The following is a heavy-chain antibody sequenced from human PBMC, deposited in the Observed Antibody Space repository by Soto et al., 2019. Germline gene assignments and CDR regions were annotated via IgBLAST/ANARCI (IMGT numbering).Heavy chain of an antibody. CDR2: ISGSGGST. D-gene: IGHD2-2*01. V-gene: IGHV3-23*01. CDR1: GFTFSSYA. J-gene: IGHJ5*02. CDR3: AKSGEGYCSSTSCYGMGYNWFDP. Sequence: GSLRLSCAASGFTFSSYAMSWVRQAPGKGLEWVSAISGSGGSTYYADSVKGRFTISRDNSKNTLYLQMNSLRAEDTAVYYCAKSGEGYCSSTSCYGMGYNWFDPWGQGTLVTVSS.